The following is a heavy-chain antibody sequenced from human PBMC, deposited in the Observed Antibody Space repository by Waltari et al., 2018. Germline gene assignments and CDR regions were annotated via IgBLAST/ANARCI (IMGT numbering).Heavy chain of an antibody. V-gene: IGHV4-39*07. D-gene: IGHD3-9*01. CDR2: IYYSGTT. Sequence: QLQLQESGPGLVKPSETLSLNCTVSGGSISSSTYYWGWIRQTPGKGLECIGSIYYSGTTYHNPSLKSRITISIDTSQNQFSLKLYSVTAADTAVYYCARLPLNYAVDVWGQGTTVTVSS. CDR1: GGSISSSTYY. CDR3: ARLPLNYAVDV. J-gene: IGHJ6*02.